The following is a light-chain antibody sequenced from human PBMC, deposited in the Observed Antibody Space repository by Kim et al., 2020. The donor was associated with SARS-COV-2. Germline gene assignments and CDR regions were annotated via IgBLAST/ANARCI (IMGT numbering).Light chain of an antibody. CDR2: RAS. J-gene: IGKJ2*01. CDR3: QQYNSYEYN. CDR1: QSISDW. V-gene: IGKV1-5*03. Sequence: DIQMTQSPSTLSASVGDRVTITCRASQSISDWLAWYQLKPGSAPKLLIYRASTLQTGVTSRFSGSGSGTEFTLTISSLQPDDFATYYCQQYNSYEYNFGQETKLEI.